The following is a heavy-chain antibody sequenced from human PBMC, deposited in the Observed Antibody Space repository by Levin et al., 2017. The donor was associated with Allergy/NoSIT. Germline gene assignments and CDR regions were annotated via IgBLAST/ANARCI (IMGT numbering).Heavy chain of an antibody. CDR1: GGTFSSYA. Sequence: SVKVSCKASGGTFSSYAISWVRQAPGQGLEWMGGIIPIFGTANYAQKFQGRVTITADKSTSTAYMELSSLRSEDTAVYYCATAAAAGTPLTYYYYGMDVWGQGTTVTVSS. CDR3: ATAAAAGTPLTYYYYGMDV. V-gene: IGHV1-69*06. CDR2: IIPIFGTA. D-gene: IGHD6-13*01. J-gene: IGHJ6*02.